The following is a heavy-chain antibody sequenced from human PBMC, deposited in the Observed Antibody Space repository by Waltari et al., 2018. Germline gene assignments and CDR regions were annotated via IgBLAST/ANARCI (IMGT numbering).Heavy chain of an antibody. CDR3: ARDSVVVPAAIIS. V-gene: IGHV3-7*01. Sequence: EVQLVESGGGLVQPGGSLRLSCAASGFTFSSYWMSWVRQAPGKGLEWVANIKQDGSEKYYVDSLKGRFTISRDNAKNSLYLQMNSLRAEDTAVYYCARDSVVVPAAIISWGQGTLVTVSS. CDR2: IKQDGSEK. D-gene: IGHD2-2*01. J-gene: IGHJ4*02. CDR1: GFTFSSYW.